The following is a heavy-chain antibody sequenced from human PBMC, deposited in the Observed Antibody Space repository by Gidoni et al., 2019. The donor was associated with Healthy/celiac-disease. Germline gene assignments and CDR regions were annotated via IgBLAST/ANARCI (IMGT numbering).Heavy chain of an antibody. CDR1: SSYS. D-gene: IGHD1-26*01. J-gene: IGHJ6*02. CDR2: ISSSSSYI. CDR3: ARGPYRAAPTFYYYGMDV. V-gene: IGHV3-21*01. Sequence: SSYSMNWVRQAPGKGLEWVSSISSSSSYIYYADSVKGRFTISKDNAKNSLYLQMNSLRAEDTAVYYCARGPYRAAPTFYYYGMDVWGQGTTVTVSS.